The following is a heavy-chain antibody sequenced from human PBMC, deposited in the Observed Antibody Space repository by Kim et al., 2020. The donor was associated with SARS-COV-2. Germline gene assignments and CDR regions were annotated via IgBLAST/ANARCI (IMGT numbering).Heavy chain of an antibody. CDR2: ISYDGSNK. D-gene: IGHD6-19*01. Sequence: GGSLRLSCAASGFTFSSYAMHWVRQAPGKGLEWVAVISYDGSNKYYADSVKGRFTISRDNSKNTLYLQMNSLRAEDTAVYYCARDNEMYSSYYNWFDPWGQGTLVTVSS. CDR3: ARDNEMYSSYYNWFDP. V-gene: IGHV3-30-3*01. J-gene: IGHJ5*02. CDR1: GFTFSSYA.